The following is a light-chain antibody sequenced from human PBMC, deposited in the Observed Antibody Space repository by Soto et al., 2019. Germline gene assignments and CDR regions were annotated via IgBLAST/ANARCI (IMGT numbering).Light chain of an antibody. CDR3: RQHNGWLPWP. CDR1: QSVSSN. V-gene: IGKV3D-15*01. CDR2: GAS. J-gene: IGKJ1*01. Sequence: VVTQSASTLSLSPGERATLSCRASQSVSSNLAWYQQKPGQAPRLLIYGASTRATGIPDRFSGSGSGTYTTLTSSIQAEDYVVVYCRQHNGWLPWPFGQGTKV.